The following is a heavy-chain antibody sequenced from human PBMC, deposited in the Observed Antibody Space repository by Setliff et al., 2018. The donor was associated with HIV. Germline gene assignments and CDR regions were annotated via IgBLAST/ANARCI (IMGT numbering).Heavy chain of an antibody. CDR2: INPNTGDT. D-gene: IGHD3-22*01. CDR1: GYTFSSYD. J-gene: IGHJ4*02. Sequence: GASVKVSCKASGYTFSSYDINWVRRASGQGLEWMGWINPNTGDTGYAQKFQGRVTVTRNSSISTAYTELSTLTSDDTAVYYCARETEVKGYYDSSGSWGLGYWGQGTLVTVSS. V-gene: IGHV1-8*02. CDR3: ARETEVKGYYDSSGSWGLGY.